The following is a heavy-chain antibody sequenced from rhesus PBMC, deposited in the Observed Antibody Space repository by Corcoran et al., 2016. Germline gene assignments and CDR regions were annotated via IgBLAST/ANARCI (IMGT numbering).Heavy chain of an antibody. CDR1: GFTFSSYE. J-gene: IGHJ4*01. V-gene: IGHV3-100*02. D-gene: IGHD6-25*01. CDR3: TRDRWGGSFDY. CDR2: IIESGGTI. Sequence: DVQLVESGGGLVKPGGSLRLSCVASGFTFSSYEMHWVRQTPGKGLCCGSVIIESGGTIYYAASVKGRFTISRDNAKNSLSLQMSSLRAEDTAVYYCTRDRWGGSFDYWGQGVLVTVSS.